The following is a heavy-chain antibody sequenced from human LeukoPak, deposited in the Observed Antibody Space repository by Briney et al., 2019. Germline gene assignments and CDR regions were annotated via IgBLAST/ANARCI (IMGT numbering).Heavy chain of an antibody. J-gene: IGHJ6*03. Sequence: GGSLRLSCAASGFTFSNYAVHWVRQAPGKGLEWLAVISSDGSNTYHADSVKGRFSISRDNSKDTLYLQMNSLRAEDTAVYYCAREGHYDILTGYSPVEYYYYYMDVWGKGTTVTVSS. CDR2: ISSDGSNT. D-gene: IGHD3-9*01. V-gene: IGHV3-30-3*01. CDR1: GFTFSNYA. CDR3: AREGHYDILTGYSPVEYYYYYMDV.